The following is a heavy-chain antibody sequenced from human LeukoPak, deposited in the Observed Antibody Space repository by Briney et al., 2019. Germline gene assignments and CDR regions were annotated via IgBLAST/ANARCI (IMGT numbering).Heavy chain of an antibody. CDR1: GGSISSSSYY. J-gene: IGHJ4*02. V-gene: IGHV4-39*01. Sequence: SETLSLTCTVSGGSISSSSYYWGWIRQPPGKGLEWIGSIYYNGNTYYNPSLKSRVTISVDTSKNQFSLKLSSVTAADTAVYYCARWRDIVVVPAAPEPEYYFDYWGQGTLVTVSS. D-gene: IGHD2-2*01. CDR2: IYYNGNT. CDR3: ARWRDIVVVPAAPEPEYYFDY.